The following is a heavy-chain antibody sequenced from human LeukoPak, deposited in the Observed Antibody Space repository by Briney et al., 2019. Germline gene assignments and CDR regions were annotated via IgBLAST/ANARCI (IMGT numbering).Heavy chain of an antibody. J-gene: IGHJ4*02. Sequence: GGSLRLSCSASGFVYSIYTMYWVRQTPGKGPEYVSTISGSGNGFSIYYADSVKGRFTISRDDSKSILYLQMNGLRSEDTAVYYCVKDFGRVRGTPDSWGQGTLVTVSS. V-gene: IGHV3-64D*06. CDR3: VKDFGRVRGTPDS. CDR1: GFVYSIYT. D-gene: IGHD3-16*01. CDR2: ISGSGNGFSI.